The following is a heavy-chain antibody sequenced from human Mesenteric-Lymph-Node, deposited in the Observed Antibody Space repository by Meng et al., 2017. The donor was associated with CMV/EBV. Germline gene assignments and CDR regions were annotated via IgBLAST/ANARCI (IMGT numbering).Heavy chain of an antibody. CDR1: GFTFSSYA. Sequence: GESLKISCAASGFTFSSYAMHWVRQAPGKGLEWVAVISYDGSNKYYADSVKGRFTISRDNSKNTLYLQMNSLRAEDTAVYYCARVYSTGSLWGQGTLVTVSS. D-gene: IGHD2-21*01. J-gene: IGHJ4*02. V-gene: IGHV3-30*04. CDR3: ARVYSTGSL. CDR2: ISYDGSNK.